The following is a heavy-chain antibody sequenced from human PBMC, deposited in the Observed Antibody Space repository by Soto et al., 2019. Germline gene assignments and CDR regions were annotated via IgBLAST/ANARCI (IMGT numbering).Heavy chain of an antibody. CDR3: AKDLGGISWPIFDF. D-gene: IGHD6-13*01. Sequence: SETLSLTCTVSGDSISNYYWAWIRQPPGKGLEWIGYVHSNGNTHHNPSLKSRVTISMDTSKNQFSLNLNSVTAADTAVYYCAKDLGGISWPIFDFRGQGTPVTVSS. CDR1: GDSISNYY. CDR2: VHSNGNT. V-gene: IGHV4-4*08. J-gene: IGHJ4*02.